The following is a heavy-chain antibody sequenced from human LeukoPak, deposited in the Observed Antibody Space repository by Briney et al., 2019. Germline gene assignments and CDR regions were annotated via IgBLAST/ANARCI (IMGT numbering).Heavy chain of an antibody. CDR2: ISGSGVTT. D-gene: IGHD6-13*01. V-gene: IGHV3-23*01. Sequence: GGSLRLSCAASGFXFSSYAISWVRQAPGKGLEWVSTISGSGVTTYYADSVKGQFTISRDKSKNTSYLQMNSLRVMDTAVYYCARGIAASGTSPFDYWGQGILVTVSS. J-gene: IGHJ4*02. CDR3: ARGIAASGTSPFDY. CDR1: GFXFSSYA.